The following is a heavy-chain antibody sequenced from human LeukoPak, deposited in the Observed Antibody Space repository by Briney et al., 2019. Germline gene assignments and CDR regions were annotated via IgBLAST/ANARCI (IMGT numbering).Heavy chain of an antibody. CDR2: INSDGSST. CDR3: ARGIVVGRNWFDP. J-gene: IGHJ5*02. Sequence: QTGGSLRLSCAASGFPFSSYWMHWVRQAPGKGLVWVSRINSDGSSTSYADSVKGRFTISRDNAKNTLYLQMNSLRAEDTAVYYCARGIVVGRNWFDPWGQGTLVTVSS. D-gene: IGHD2-2*01. CDR1: GFPFSSYW. V-gene: IGHV3-74*01.